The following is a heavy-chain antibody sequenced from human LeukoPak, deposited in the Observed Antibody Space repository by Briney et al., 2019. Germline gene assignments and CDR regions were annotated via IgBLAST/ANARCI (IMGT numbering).Heavy chain of an antibody. CDR3: TTEALVAY. Sequence: GGSLRLSCAASGFTFSNAWMNWVRQAPGKGLEWAGRIKSKTDGGTTDYAAPVKGRFTISRDDSKNTLYLQMNSLKTEDTAVYYCTTEALVAYWGQGTLVTVSS. V-gene: IGHV3-15*07. CDR1: GFTFSNAW. D-gene: IGHD3-3*02. CDR2: IKSKTDGGTT. J-gene: IGHJ4*02.